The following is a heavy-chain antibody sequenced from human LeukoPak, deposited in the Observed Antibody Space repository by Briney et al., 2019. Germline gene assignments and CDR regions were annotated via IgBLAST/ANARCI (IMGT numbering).Heavy chain of an antibody. CDR2: IYYSGST. CDR3: AREEYNYGQFEY. V-gene: IGHV4-59*01. J-gene: IGHJ4*02. CDR1: GGSISSYY. Sequence: SETLSLTCTVSGGSISSYYWSWIRQPPGKGLEWIGYIYYSGSTNYNPSLKSRVTISLDTSKNQFSLKLSSVTAADTAVYYCAREEYNYGQFEYWGQGTLVTVSS. D-gene: IGHD5-18*01.